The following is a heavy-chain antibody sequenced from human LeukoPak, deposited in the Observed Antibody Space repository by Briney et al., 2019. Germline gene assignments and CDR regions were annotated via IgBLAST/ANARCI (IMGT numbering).Heavy chain of an antibody. CDR1: GGSTSTYY. CDR2: IYYTGSA. V-gene: IGHV4-59*08. Sequence: PSQTLSPTSTLSGGSTSTYYWSWIPQPPGKGQDWIGYIYYTGSATYNPPLKRRDTISEDASKNLFTLSLRSVTAADTAIYYCERVGVPDDSVSGSYDRRYYYYFMDVWGKGTTVTVSS. J-gene: IGHJ6*03. D-gene: IGHD3-10*01. CDR3: ERVGVPDDSVSGSYDRRYYYYFMDV.